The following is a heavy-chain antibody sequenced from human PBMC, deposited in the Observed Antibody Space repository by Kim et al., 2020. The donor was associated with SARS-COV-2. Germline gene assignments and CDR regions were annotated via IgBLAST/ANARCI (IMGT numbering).Heavy chain of an antibody. CDR3: ARDAVNYYDSSGYSDY. V-gene: IGHV1-69*04. J-gene: IGHJ4*02. CDR1: GGTFSSYA. CDR2: IIPILGIA. D-gene: IGHD3-22*01. Sequence: SVKVSCKASGGTFSSYAISWVRQAPGQGLEWMGRIIPILGIANYAQKFQGRVTITADKSTSTAYMELSSLRSEDTAVYYCARDAVNYYDSSGYSDYWGQGTLVTVSS.